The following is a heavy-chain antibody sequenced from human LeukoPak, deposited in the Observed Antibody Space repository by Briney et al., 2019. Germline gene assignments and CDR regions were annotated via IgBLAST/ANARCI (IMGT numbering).Heavy chain of an antibody. V-gene: IGHV1-69*05. CDR1: GGTFSSYA. J-gene: IGHJ3*02. D-gene: IGHD2-2*01. CDR2: IIPIFGTA. CDR3: ARDSIDDWFNVVVVPAAIATHAFDI. Sequence: GASVKVSCKASGGTFSSYAISWVRQAPGPGLEWMGRIIPIFGTANYAQKFQGRVTITTDESTSTAYMELSSLRSEDTAVYYCARDSIDDWFNVVVVPAAIATHAFDIWGQGTMVTVSS.